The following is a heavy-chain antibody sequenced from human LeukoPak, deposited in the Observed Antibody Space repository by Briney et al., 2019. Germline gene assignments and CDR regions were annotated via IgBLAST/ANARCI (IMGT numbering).Heavy chain of an antibody. J-gene: IGHJ4*02. CDR2: ISGSGGSGGTT. Sequence: GGSLRLSCAASGFTFTSYAMSWVRQAPGKGLEWVSTISGSGGSGGTTYYADSVKGRFTISRDNSKNTLYLQMNSLRVEDTAVYYCAKMGVYYDILTGYRMGYFDYWGQGTLVTVSS. CDR3: AKMGVYYDILTGYRMGYFDY. V-gene: IGHV3-23*01. D-gene: IGHD3-9*01. CDR1: GFTFTSYA.